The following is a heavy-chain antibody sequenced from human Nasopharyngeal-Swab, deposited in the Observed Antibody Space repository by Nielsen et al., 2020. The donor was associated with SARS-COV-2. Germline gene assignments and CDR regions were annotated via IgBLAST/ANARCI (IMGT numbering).Heavy chain of an antibody. D-gene: IGHD4-17*01. V-gene: IGHV7-4-1*01. CDR3: ARPSPYGDYSFDY. CDR1: GYTFTTHA. J-gene: IGHJ4*02. CDR2: INTNTGSP. Sequence: ASVKASCKASGYTFTTHAMNWVRPAPGQGLEWMGWINTNTGSPRYAQGFTGRFVFSLDTSVSTAYLQIRSLKPEDTAVYFCARPSPYGDYSFDYWGQGTLVTVSS.